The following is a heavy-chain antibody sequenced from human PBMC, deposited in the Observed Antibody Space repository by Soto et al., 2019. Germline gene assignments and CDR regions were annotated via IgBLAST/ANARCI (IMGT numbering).Heavy chain of an antibody. CDR1: GFTFSSYI. CDR3: ARDRGWLRGIFDY. D-gene: IGHD5-12*01. Sequence: PGGSLRLSCAASGFTFSSYIMNWVRQAPGKGLEWVSYISSSSSTIYYADSVKGRFTISRDNARNSLYLQMNSLRAEDTAVYYCARDRGWLRGIFDYWGQGTLVTVSS. CDR2: ISSSSSTI. V-gene: IGHV3-48*01. J-gene: IGHJ4*02.